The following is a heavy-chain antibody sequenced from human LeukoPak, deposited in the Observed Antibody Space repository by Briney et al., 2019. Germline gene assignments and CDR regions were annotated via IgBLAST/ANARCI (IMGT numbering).Heavy chain of an antibody. J-gene: IGHJ5*02. CDR1: GYTFTSHA. V-gene: IGHV1-46*01. Sequence: ASVKVSCKVSGYTFTSHAMNWVRQAPGQGLEWMGIINPSGGCTFYAEKFQGRVTMTRDISTTTDYMELSSLRSDDTAVYYCARDQSGQWELRSGWWFDPWGQGTLVTVSS. D-gene: IGHD1-26*01. CDR3: ARDQSGQWELRSGWWFDP. CDR2: INPSGGCT.